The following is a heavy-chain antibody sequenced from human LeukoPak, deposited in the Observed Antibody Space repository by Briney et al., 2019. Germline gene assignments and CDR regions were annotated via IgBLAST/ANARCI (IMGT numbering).Heavy chain of an antibody. D-gene: IGHD7-27*01. V-gene: IGHV4-34*01. CDR3: ARGPGSYYYYYMDV. J-gene: IGHJ6*03. CDR1: GGSFSGYY. Sequence: SGTLSLTCAVYGGSFSGYYWSWIRQPPGKGLEWIGEINHSGSTNYNPSLKSRVTISVDTSKNQFSLKLSSVTAADTAVYYCARGPGSYYYYYMDVWGKGTTVTVSS. CDR2: INHSGST.